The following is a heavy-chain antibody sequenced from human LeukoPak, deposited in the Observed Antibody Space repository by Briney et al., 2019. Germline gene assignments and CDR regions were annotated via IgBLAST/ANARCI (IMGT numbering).Heavy chain of an antibody. CDR1: GFTFSNAW. D-gene: IGHD1-26*01. V-gene: IGHV3-15*01. J-gene: IGHJ3*02. Sequence: GGSLRLSCVASGFTFSNAWMSWVRQAPGKGLEWVGRIKSRPDGGTTEYAAPVKGRFIISRDDSKDTLYLQMNTLKTEDTAVYYCARDSLYSATCAFDIWGQGTMVTVSS. CDR3: ARDSLYSATCAFDI. CDR2: IKSRPDGGTT.